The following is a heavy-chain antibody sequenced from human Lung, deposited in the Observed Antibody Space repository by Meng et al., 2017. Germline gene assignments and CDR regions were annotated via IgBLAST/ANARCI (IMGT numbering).Heavy chain of an antibody. CDR1: GGSFSDYY. Sequence: QEQLQQWGEGLLKPSETRSLTCVVSGGSFSDYYWSWIRQPPGKGLEWIGEINHSGSTNYNPSLESRATISVDTSQNNLSLKLSSVTAADSAVYYCARGPTTMAHDFDYWGQGTLVTVSS. V-gene: IGHV4-34*01. CDR2: INHSGST. J-gene: IGHJ4*02. D-gene: IGHD4-11*01. CDR3: ARGPTTMAHDFDY.